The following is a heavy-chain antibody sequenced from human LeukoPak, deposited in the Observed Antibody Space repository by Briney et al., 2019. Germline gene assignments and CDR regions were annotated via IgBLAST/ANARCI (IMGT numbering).Heavy chain of an antibody. J-gene: IGHJ4*02. CDR3: TRNIWCDY. CDR1: GFTFGGYA. Sequence: GGSLRLSCTASGFTFGGYAMSWFRQAPGKGLEWVGFIRSKPYGGTTEYAASVKGRFTISRDESKSIAYLQMHSLKTEDTAVYYCTRNIWCDYWGQGTLVTVSS. D-gene: IGHD4/OR15-4a*01. V-gene: IGHV3-49*03. CDR2: IRSKPYGGTT.